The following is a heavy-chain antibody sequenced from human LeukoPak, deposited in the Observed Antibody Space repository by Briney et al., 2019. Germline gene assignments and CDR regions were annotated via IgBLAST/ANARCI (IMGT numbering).Heavy chain of an antibody. CDR2: ITGSSSTI. D-gene: IGHD3/OR15-3a*01. CDR3: ARGTSAFDI. CDR1: GFTFSSYA. Sequence: GGSLRLSCAASGFTFSSYAMNWVRQAPGKGLEWVSYITGSSSTINYADSVKGRFTISRDNAKNSLYLQMNSLRAEDTAVYYCARGTSAFDIWGQGTMVTVSS. V-gene: IGHV3-48*04. J-gene: IGHJ3*02.